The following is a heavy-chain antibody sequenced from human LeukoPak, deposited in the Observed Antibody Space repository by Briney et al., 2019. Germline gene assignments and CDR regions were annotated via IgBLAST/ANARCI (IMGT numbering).Heavy chain of an antibody. CDR2: SYSSGST. D-gene: IGHD3-22*01. Sequence: SETLSLTCTVSGGSISSGSDYCSWIRQTAGKGLEWIGRSYSSGSTNYNPSLKSRVSISDDTSKNQFSLRLSSVTAADTAVYYCARGSRYSSGYDYIDHWGQGTLVTVSS. CDR1: GGSISSGSDY. J-gene: IGHJ4*02. CDR3: ARGSRYSSGYDYIDH. V-gene: IGHV4-61*02.